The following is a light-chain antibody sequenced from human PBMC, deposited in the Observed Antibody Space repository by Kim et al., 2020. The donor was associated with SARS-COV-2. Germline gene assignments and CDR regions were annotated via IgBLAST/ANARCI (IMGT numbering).Light chain of an antibody. V-gene: IGKV3-20*01. CDR3: QQYGYT. J-gene: IGKJ2*01. CDR2: GAS. CDR1: QSVSSSY. Sequence: EIVLTQSPGTLSLSPGERATLSCRASQSVSSSYLAWYQQKPGQAPRLLIYGASSRATGIPDRCSGSGSGTDFTLTISRLEPEDFAVYYCQQYGYTFGQGTKLEI.